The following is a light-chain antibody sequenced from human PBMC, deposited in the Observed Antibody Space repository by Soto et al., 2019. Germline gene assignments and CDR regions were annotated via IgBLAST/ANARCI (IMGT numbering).Light chain of an antibody. CDR3: QHYGDSAWT. Sequence: EIVLTQSPVALSLSPGERATLSCRASQSVSSTLLTWYQQKPGQAPRLLIYGVSSRATGIPDRFSGSGSGTDFTLTLSRLETEDFAVYFCQHYGDSAWTFGQGTRVEIK. CDR2: GVS. J-gene: IGKJ1*01. CDR1: QSVSSTL. V-gene: IGKV3-20*01.